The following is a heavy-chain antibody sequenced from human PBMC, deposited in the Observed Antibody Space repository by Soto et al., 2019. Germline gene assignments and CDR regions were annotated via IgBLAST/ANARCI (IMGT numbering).Heavy chain of an antibody. J-gene: IGHJ6*02. CDR3: AKDQLRFLSGYYYGMDV. V-gene: IGHV3-30*18. Sequence: RLSCAASGFTFSSYGMHWVRQAPGKGLEWVAVISYDGSNKYYADSVKGRFTISRDNSKNTLYLQMNSLRAEDTAVYYCAKDQLRFLSGYYYGMDVWGQGTTVTVSS. D-gene: IGHD3-3*01. CDR1: GFTFSSYG. CDR2: ISYDGSNK.